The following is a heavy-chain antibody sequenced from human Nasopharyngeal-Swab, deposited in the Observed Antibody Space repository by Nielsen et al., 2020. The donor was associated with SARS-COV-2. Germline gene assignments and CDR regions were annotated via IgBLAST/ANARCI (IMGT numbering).Heavy chain of an antibody. D-gene: IGHD6-19*01. CDR3: ARDESWAVAGGDAFDI. CDR2: TRNKANSYTT. CDR1: GFTFSDHY. V-gene: IGHV3-72*01. J-gene: IGHJ3*02. Sequence: GGSLRLSCAASGFTFSDHYMDWVRQAPGKGLEWVGRTRNKANSYTTEYAASVKGRFTISRDDSKNSLYLQMNSLKTEDTAVYYCARDESWAVAGGDAFDIWGQGTMVTVSS.